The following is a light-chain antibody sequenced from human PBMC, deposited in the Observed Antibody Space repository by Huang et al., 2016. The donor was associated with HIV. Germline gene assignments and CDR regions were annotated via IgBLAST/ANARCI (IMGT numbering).Light chain of an antibody. J-gene: IGKJ4*01. V-gene: IGKV2-29*02. Sequence: DIVMTQTPLSLAVTPGQPASISCKSSQSLLDSDGKTYLRWYLQKPGQSPRLLIYEVSSRSCGVPDRVIGSGSGTDFTLKISRVEAEDVGIDYCMQGIELVTVGGGTKLEIK. CDR3: MQGIELVT. CDR2: EVS. CDR1: QSLLDSDGKTY.